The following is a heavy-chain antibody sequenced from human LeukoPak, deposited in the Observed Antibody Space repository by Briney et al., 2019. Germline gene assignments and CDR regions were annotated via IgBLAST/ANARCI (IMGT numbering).Heavy chain of an antibody. D-gene: IGHD2-2*01. V-gene: IGHV1-3*01. CDR3: ARAVVIVPAAPNYFYMDV. CDR1: GYTFTSYA. Sequence: ASVKVSCKASGYTFTSYAMHWVRQAPGQRLEWMGWINAGNGNTKYSQKFQGRVTITRDTSASTAYMELSSLRSEDTAVYYCARAVVIVPAAPNYFYMDVWGKGTTVTVSS. J-gene: IGHJ6*03. CDR2: INAGNGNT.